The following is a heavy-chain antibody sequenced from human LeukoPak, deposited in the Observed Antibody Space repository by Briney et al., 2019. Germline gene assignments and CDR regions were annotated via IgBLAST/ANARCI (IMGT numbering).Heavy chain of an antibody. D-gene: IGHD2-21*02. J-gene: IGHJ4*02. V-gene: IGHV4-34*01. CDR2: INHSGST. Sequence: SETLSLTCAVYGGSFSGYYWSWIRQPPGKGLEWIGEINHSGSTNYNPSLKSRVTISVDTSKNQFSLKLSSVTAADTAVYYCAREAYCGGDCYSGFDYWGQGTLVTVS. CDR3: AREAYCGGDCYSGFDY. CDR1: GGSFSGYY.